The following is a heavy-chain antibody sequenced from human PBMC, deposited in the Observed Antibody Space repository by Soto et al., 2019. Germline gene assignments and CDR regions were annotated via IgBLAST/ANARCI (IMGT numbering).Heavy chain of an antibody. J-gene: IGHJ6*02. CDR2: TYYSGST. D-gene: IGHD3-16*01. V-gene: IGHV4-30-4*01. Sequence: SETLSLTCTVSGGSISSDDYYWTWFRQPPGKGLEWIGYTYYSGSTYYNPSLKSRVTISVDTSKNQFSLKLSSVTAADTAVYYCARGSKGGYYYGMDVWGQGTTVT. CDR1: GGSISSDDYY. CDR3: ARGSKGGYYYGMDV.